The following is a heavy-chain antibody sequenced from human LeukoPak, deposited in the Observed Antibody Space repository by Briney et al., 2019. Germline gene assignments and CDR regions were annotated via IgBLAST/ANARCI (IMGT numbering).Heavy chain of an antibody. V-gene: IGHV3-30-3*01. CDR3: ARDYYDSSGYPDY. CDR1: GFTFSSYA. Sequence: PGRSLRLSCAASGFTFSSYAMHWVRQAPGKGLEWVAVIPYDGSNKYYADSVKGRFTISRDNSKNTLYLQMNSLRAEDTAVYYCARDYYDSSGYPDYWGQGTLVTVSS. J-gene: IGHJ4*02. CDR2: IPYDGSNK. D-gene: IGHD3-22*01.